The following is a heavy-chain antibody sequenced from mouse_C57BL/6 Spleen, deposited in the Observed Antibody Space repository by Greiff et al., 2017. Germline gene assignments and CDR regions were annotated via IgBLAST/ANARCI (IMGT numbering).Heavy chain of an antibody. CDR2: IHPNSGST. J-gene: IGHJ3*01. CDR3: ARSGIYYDYDGAY. V-gene: IGHV1-64*01. Sequence: QVQLQQPGAELVKPGASVKLSCKASGYTFTSYWMHWVKQRPGQGLEWIGMIHPNSGSTNYNEKFKSKATLTVDKSSSTAYMQLSSLTSEDSAVYYCARSGIYYDYDGAYWGQGTLVTVSA. D-gene: IGHD2-4*01. CDR1: GYTFTSYW.